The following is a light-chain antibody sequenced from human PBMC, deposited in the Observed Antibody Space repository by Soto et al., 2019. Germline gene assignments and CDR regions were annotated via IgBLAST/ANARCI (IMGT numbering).Light chain of an antibody. Sequence: EIVSTQSPATLSLSPGERATLSCRASQSVSSYLAWYQQKPGQAPRLLIYDASNRATGIPARFSGSGSGTDFTLTITSLEPEYFAVYYCQQRSNWPSTFGGGTKVEIK. V-gene: IGKV3-11*01. CDR2: DAS. CDR1: QSVSSY. CDR3: QQRSNWPST. J-gene: IGKJ4*01.